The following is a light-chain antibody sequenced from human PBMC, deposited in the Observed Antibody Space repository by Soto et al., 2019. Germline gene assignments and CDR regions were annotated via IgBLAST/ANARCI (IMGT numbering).Light chain of an antibody. CDR3: AAWDDSLNGHLV. Sequence: QLVLTQPPSASGAPGQRVTISCSGSTSNIGSHSVNWYRQLPGTATKVVMFANDERPSGVPDRISGSKSGTSASLVISGLQFEDEADYYCAAWDDSLNGHLVFGGGTKLTVL. CDR2: AND. CDR1: TSNIGSHS. J-gene: IGLJ2*01. V-gene: IGLV1-44*01.